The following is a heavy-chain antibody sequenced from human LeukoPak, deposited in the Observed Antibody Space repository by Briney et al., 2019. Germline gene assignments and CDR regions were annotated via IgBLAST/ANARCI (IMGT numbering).Heavy chain of an antibody. Sequence: ASVKVSCKASGGTFSSYTISWVRQAPGQGLEWMGRIIPIPGIANYAQKFQGRVTITADKSTSTAYMELSSLRSEDTAVYYCARVSPDGYFDYWGQGALVTVSS. V-gene: IGHV1-69*02. D-gene: IGHD2/OR15-2a*01. CDR2: IIPIPGIA. CDR3: ARVSPDGYFDY. CDR1: GGTFSSYT. J-gene: IGHJ4*02.